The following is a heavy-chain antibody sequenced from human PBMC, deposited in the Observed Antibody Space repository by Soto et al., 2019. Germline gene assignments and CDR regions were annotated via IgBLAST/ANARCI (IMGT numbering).Heavy chain of an antibody. V-gene: IGHV4-59*01. CDR3: ARDAGGPADY. CDR2: MYYSGST. CDR1: VESISIYY. D-gene: IGHD2-15*01. Sequence: SETLSLTCTVSVESISIYYWSWIRQPPGKGLEWIGYMYYSGSTNYNPSLKSRVTISVDTSKNQFSLRLSSVTAADTAVYYCARDAGGPADYWGQGTLVTVSS. J-gene: IGHJ4*02.